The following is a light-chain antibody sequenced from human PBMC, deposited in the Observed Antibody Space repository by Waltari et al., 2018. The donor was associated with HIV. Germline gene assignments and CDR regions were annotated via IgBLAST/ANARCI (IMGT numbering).Light chain of an antibody. CDR2: LGS. CDR3: MQALQTPPT. Sequence: IVMTQSPLSLPVTPGEPASISCSSSQSLLHSNGYNFLDWYLQKPGQSRQLLIYLGSNRASGVPDRFSGSGSGTDFTLNISRMEAEDVGVYYCMQALQTPPTFGQGTKLEIK. CDR1: QSLLHSNGYNF. J-gene: IGKJ2*01. V-gene: IGKV2-28*01.